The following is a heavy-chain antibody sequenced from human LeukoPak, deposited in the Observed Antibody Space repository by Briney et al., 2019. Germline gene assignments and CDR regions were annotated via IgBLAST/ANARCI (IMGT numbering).Heavy chain of an antibody. J-gene: IGHJ4*02. CDR2: IYLGDSDT. Sequence: GESLKISCKGSGDNFNRHWIGWVRQMSGKGLEWMGIIYLGDSDTRYSPSFQGQIIISADKSISTAYLQWSSLKASDTAIYYCARQGRIAARPFDYWGQGTLVTVSS. D-gene: IGHD6-6*01. V-gene: IGHV5-51*01. CDR1: GDNFNRHW. CDR3: ARQGRIAARPFDY.